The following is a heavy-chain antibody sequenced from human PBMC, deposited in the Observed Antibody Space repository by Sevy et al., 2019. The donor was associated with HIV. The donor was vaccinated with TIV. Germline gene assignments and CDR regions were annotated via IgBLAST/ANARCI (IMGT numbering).Heavy chain of an antibody. Sequence: ASVTVSCKVSGRTLTQLSIHWVRQAPGKGLEWMGTFDPEDDEKIYAQKLQGRVTMTEDTSTDTAYMELSRLRSEDTAVYYCATTKDYYESSGYPFDYWGQGTLVTVSS. CDR1: GRTLTQLS. CDR3: ATTKDYYESSGYPFDY. J-gene: IGHJ4*02. CDR2: FDPEDDEK. V-gene: IGHV1-24*01. D-gene: IGHD5-12*01.